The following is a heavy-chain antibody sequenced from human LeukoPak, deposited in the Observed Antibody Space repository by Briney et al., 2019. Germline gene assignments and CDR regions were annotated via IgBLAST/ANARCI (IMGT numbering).Heavy chain of an antibody. CDR2: ISTNGRTI. V-gene: IGHV3-48*03. CDR1: GFTFSGSE. J-gene: IGHJ6*04. Sequence: GGSLRLSCAASGFTFSGSEMNWVRQAPGKGLEWVSYISTNGRTIYYADSVKGRFTISRDNAKNSLYLQMNSLRAEDTAVYYCAELGITMIGGVWGKGTTVTISS. CDR3: AELGITMIGGV. D-gene: IGHD3-10*02.